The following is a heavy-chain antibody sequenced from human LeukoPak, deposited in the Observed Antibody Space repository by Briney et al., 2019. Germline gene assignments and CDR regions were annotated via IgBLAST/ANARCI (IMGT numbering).Heavy chain of an antibody. CDR2: INHSGST. CDR1: GGSFSGYY. V-gene: IGHV4-34*01. Sequence: SETLSLTCAVYGGSFSGYYWSWIRQPPGKGLEWIGEINHSGSTNYNPSLKSRVTISVDTSKNQFSLKLSSVTAADTAVYYCAREVVVVAAPSYYYYGMDVWGQGTTVTVSS. D-gene: IGHD2-15*01. CDR3: AREVVVVAAPSYYYYGMDV. J-gene: IGHJ6*02.